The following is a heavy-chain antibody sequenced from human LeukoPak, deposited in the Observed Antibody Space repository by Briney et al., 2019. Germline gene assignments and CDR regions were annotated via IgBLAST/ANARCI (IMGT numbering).Heavy chain of an antibody. D-gene: IGHD3-16*01. J-gene: IGHJ3*02. Sequence: GGTLRLSCAASGFTFSSYGMSWVRQAPGKGLEWVSAISGSGGSTYYADSVKGRFTISRDNSKNTLYLQMNSLRAEDTALYYCAKDRRLRYVNDAFDIWGQGTMVTVSS. CDR2: ISGSGGST. V-gene: IGHV3-23*01. CDR3: AKDRRLRYVNDAFDI. CDR1: GFTFSSYG.